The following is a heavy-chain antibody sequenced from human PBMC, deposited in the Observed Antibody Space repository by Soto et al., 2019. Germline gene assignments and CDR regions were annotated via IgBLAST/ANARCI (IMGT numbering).Heavy chain of an antibody. D-gene: IGHD6-19*01. J-gene: IGHJ3*02. Sequence: XXSLKISCKGSGYSFTSYWIVWVRQMPGKGLEWMGIIYPGDSDTRYSPSFQGQVTISADKSISTAYLQWSSTKASDTAMYYCARPLSSSGWYGIWGQGTMVTVSS. CDR1: GYSFTSYW. V-gene: IGHV5-51*01. CDR3: ARPLSSSGWYGI. CDR2: IYPGDSDT.